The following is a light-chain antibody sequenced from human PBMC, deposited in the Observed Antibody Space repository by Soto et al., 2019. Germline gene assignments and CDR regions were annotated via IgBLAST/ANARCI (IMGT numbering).Light chain of an antibody. V-gene: IGKV1-9*01. CDR1: QVISTS. Sequence: DTPLTQAPSFLSPSIGDSVTITCGASQVISTSLAWYQVKPGKAPKLLIYAASTLESGVPSRFSATVSGTEFSLTITSLQPEDFATYYCQQLFDSPITFGQGTRLEIK. CDR2: AAS. CDR3: QQLFDSPIT. J-gene: IGKJ5*01.